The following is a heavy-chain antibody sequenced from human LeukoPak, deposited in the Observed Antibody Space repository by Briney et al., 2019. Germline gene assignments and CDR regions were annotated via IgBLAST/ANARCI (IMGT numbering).Heavy chain of an antibody. J-gene: IGHJ3*02. D-gene: IGHD3-10*01. V-gene: IGHV4-59*08. CDR3: ARGALWFGDGGAFDI. CDR1: GGSINKYY. CDR2: VHDSAGT. Sequence: SETLSLTCTVSGGSINKYYWSWIRQSPGKGLEWLGYVHDSAGTIYNPSLKSRVTISVGTSKTQFSLKLSSVTAADTAVYYCARGALWFGDGGAFDIWGQGTMVTVSS.